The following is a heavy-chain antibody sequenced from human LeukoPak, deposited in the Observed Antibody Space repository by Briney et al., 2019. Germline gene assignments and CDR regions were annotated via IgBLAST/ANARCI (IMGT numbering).Heavy chain of an antibody. CDR2: IYYSGST. Sequence: KPSETLSLTCTVSGGSISSYYWSWIRQPPGKGLAWIGYIYYSGSTNYNPSLKSRVTISVDTSKNQFSLKLSSVTAADTAVYYCARSNSYYDFWSGPLPGDYYYYGMDVWGQGTTLTVSS. CDR1: GGSISSYY. D-gene: IGHD3-3*01. J-gene: IGHJ6*02. CDR3: ARSNSYYDFWSGPLPGDYYYYGMDV. V-gene: IGHV4-59*01.